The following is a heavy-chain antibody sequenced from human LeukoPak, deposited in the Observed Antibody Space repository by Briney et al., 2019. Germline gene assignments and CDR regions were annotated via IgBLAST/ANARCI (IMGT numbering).Heavy chain of an antibody. CDR1: GFTFSSYW. CDR3: ARARGYSYGWTLDY. V-gene: IGHV3-74*01. CDR2: INSDGSST. D-gene: IGHD5-18*01. J-gene: IGHJ4*02. Sequence: GGSLRLSCAASGFTFSSYWMHWVRQVPEKGLVCVSRINSDGSSTNYADSVKGRFTISRDNAKSTLYLQMNSLSAEDTAVYYCARARGYSYGWTLDYWGQGTLVTVSS.